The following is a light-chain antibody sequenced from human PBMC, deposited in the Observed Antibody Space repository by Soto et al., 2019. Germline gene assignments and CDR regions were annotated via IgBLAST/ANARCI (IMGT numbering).Light chain of an antibody. V-gene: IGLV2-8*01. CDR3: CSYAGTYTFV. J-gene: IGLJ3*02. CDR1: SSDVGGYNY. Sequence: QSVLTQPPSASGSPGQSVTISCTGTSSDVGGYNYVSWYQHHPDKAPKLIIYEVYKRPSGVPDRFSGSKSGNTASLTVSGLQAEDEAEYYCCSYAGTYTFVFGGGTKLTVL. CDR2: EVY.